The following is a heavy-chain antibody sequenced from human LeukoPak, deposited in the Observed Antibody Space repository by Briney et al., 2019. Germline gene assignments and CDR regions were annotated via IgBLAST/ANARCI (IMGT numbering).Heavy chain of an antibody. CDR3: AKDGGFQDTIFGYDY. CDR1: GLTFDDYA. V-gene: IGHV3-43D*04. D-gene: IGHD3-3*01. J-gene: IGHJ4*02. CDR2: ISWDGGST. Sequence: GGSLRLSCAASGLTFDDYAMHWVRQAPGKGLEWVSLISWDGGSTYYADSVKGRFTISRDNSKNSLYLQMNSLRIEDTALYYCAKDGGFQDTIFGYDYWGQGTLVTVSS.